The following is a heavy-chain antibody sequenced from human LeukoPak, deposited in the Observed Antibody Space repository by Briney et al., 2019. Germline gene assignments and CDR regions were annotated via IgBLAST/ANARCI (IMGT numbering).Heavy chain of an antibody. J-gene: IGHJ3*01. CDR2: ISAYNGNT. V-gene: IGHV1-18*01. D-gene: IGHD3-22*01. CDR1: GYTFTSYG. CDR3: TTAYYYDSSGYYKNDAFDF. Sequence: ASVKVSCKASGYTFTSYGISWVRQAPGQGLEWMGWISAYNGNTNYAQKLQGRVTMTEDISTDTAYMELSSLRSEDTAVYYCTTAYYYDSSGYYKNDAFDFWGQGTMVTVSS.